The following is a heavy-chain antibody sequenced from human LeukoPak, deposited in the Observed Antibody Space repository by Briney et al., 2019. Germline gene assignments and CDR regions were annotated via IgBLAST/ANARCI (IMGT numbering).Heavy chain of an antibody. Sequence: PSETLSLTCSVSGGIVSTHSYSWGWIRQPPGKGLEWIGNMFYSGNTYYNPSLKSRVTISVDTSNNEFSLRLSSLTAADTAVYYCARVLHDYGDQTPIVYFDYWGQGTLVTVSS. D-gene: IGHD4-17*01. V-gene: IGHV4-39*07. CDR3: ARVLHDYGDQTPIVYFDY. CDR2: MFYSGNT. CDR1: GGIVSTHSYS. J-gene: IGHJ4*02.